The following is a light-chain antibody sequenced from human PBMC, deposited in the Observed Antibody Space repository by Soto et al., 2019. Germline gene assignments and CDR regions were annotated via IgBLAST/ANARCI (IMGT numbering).Light chain of an antibody. J-gene: IGLJ2*01. CDR2: QDS. CDR3: QAWDSSTVV. Sequence: SYELTQPPSASVSPGQTASITCSGDKLGDKYACWYQQKPGQSPVLVIYQDSKRPSGIPERFSGSNSGNTATLTFSGTQAMDEADYYCQAWDSSTVVFGGGTKLTVL. CDR1: KLGDKY. V-gene: IGLV3-1*01.